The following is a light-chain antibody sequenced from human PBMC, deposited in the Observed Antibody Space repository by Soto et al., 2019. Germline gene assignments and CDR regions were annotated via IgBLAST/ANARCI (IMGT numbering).Light chain of an antibody. Sequence: EIVLTQSPGTLSLSPGEGATLSCRASHSVASTYLAWYQQKPGLAPRLIIYGASNRASGTPDRFSGGGSGTHLPLATSRLEPEDFAVYYCQQYGSSSFTFGQGTKLEIK. CDR3: QQYGSSSFT. J-gene: IGKJ2*01. V-gene: IGKV3-20*01. CDR1: HSVASTY. CDR2: GAS.